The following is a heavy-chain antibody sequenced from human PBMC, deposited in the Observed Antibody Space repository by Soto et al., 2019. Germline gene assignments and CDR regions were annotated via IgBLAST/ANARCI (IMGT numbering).Heavy chain of an antibody. CDR2: IYYSGST. D-gene: IGHD6-13*01. Sequence: SETLSLTCAVYGGSFSSYYWSWIRQPPGKGLEWIGYIYYSGSTNYNPSLKSRVTKDTSKNQVVLTMTNMDPVDTATYYCAHRLAATGLFDYWGQGTLVTVSS. CDR1: GGSFSSYY. J-gene: IGHJ4*02. CDR3: AHRLAATGLFDY. V-gene: IGHV4-59*01.